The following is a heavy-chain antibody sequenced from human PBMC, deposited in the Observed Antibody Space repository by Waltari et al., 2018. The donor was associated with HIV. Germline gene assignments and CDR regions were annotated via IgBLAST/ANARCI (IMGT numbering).Heavy chain of an antibody. Sequence: QLLESGGGLVQPRGSLRLSCVASGFTFDNFAMNWVRQAPGQGLEWISSISGSGGNKFYADSVKGRISISRENSKNTVYLQINSLRVDDTAIYYCAKTVPTVTSIFEGFDVWGQGATVTVSS. J-gene: IGHJ3*01. CDR1: GFTFDNFA. CDR3: AKTVPTVTSIFEGFDV. CDR2: ISGSGGNK. V-gene: IGHV3-23*01. D-gene: IGHD4-17*01.